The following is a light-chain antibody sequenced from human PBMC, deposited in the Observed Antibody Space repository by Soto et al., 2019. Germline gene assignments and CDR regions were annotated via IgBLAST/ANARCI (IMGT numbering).Light chain of an antibody. CDR3: ASYSTTSTPYV. CDR2: EVI. V-gene: IGLV2-14*01. Sequence: QSVLTQPASVSGSPGQSITISCTGTSSDIGGYNYVSLYQQHPGKAPKLMVYEVINRPSGVSHRFSGARSGNTASLTISGLQAEDEAVYYCASYSTTSTPYVFGTGTKVTVL. J-gene: IGLJ1*01. CDR1: SSDIGGYNY.